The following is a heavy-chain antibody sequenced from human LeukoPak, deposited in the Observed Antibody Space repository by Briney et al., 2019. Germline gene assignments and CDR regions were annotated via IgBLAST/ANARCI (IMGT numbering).Heavy chain of an antibody. CDR3: AKDGSYYNFDF. CDR1: GFTFSSYA. D-gene: IGHD3-10*01. V-gene: IGHV3-23*01. J-gene: IGHJ4*02. Sequence: GGSLRLSCAASGFTFSSYAMSWVRQAPGKGLEWASTITGSGDWTYSGDSVKGRFIIFRDNSKNTLYLQMNSLRVEDTARYYCAKDGSYYNFDFWGQGTLVTVSS. CDR2: ITGSGDWT.